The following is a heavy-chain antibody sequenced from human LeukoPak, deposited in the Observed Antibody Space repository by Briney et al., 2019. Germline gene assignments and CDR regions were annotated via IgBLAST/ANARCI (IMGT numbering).Heavy chain of an antibody. CDR3: AKSLEHQWLVPTGHYYGMDV. V-gene: IGHV3-30*18. Sequence: GGSLRLSCSASGFTFSNYGMHWVRQAPGKGLEWVAVISYDGNNKYYADSVKGRFTISRDNSKNTLYLQMNSLRAEDTAVYYCAKSLEHQWLVPTGHYYGMDVWGQGTTVTVSS. CDR1: GFTFSNYG. J-gene: IGHJ6*02. CDR2: ISYDGNNK. D-gene: IGHD6-19*01.